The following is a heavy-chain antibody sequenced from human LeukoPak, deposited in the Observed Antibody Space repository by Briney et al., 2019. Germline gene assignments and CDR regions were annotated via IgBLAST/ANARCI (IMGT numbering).Heavy chain of an antibody. CDR2: ISSSSSYI. J-gene: IGHJ4*02. D-gene: IGHD3-10*01. Sequence: PGRSLRLSCAASGFTFSSYSMNWVRQAPGKGLEWVSSISSSSSYIYYADSVKGRFTISRDNAKNSLYLQMNSLRAEDTAVYYCARDPDYYGSGSAALAWGQGTLVTVSS. CDR1: GFTFSSYS. V-gene: IGHV3-21*01. CDR3: ARDPDYYGSGSAALA.